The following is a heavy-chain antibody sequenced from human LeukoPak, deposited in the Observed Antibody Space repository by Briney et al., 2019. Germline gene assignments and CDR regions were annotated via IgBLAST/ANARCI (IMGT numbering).Heavy chain of an antibody. J-gene: IGHJ4*02. Sequence: GGSLRLSCAASGFTFNSYGMHWVRQAPGKGPDWVAFIRYDGSIKHYADSVKGRFTISRDNSKNTVSLQMNSLRPEDTAVYYCGKGSSTSGCPDYWGQGTLVTVSS. V-gene: IGHV3-30*02. D-gene: IGHD6-19*01. CDR2: IRYDGSIK. CDR3: GKGSSTSGCPDY. CDR1: GFTFNSYG.